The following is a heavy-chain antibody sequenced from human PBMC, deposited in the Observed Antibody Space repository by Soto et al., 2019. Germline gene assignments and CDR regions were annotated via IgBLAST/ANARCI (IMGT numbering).Heavy chain of an antibody. V-gene: IGHV4-61*03. D-gene: IGHD4-4*01. CDR3: AREIPTDGNNCGSGAMDV. CDR1: RGSGRSDNYY. Sequence: QVQLQASGPGLVKPSETLSLTCTVSRGSGRSDNYYWTWIRQTPVKGLEWLGFISKTGNTKYNPPLTSPVTLYLDTSKNHFSLRLTSVTAADTAVYYCAREIPTDGNNCGSGAMDVWGQGTTVTVSS. CDR2: ISKTGNT. J-gene: IGHJ6*02.